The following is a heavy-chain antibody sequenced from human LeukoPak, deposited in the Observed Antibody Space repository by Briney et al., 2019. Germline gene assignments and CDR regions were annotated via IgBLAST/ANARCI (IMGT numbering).Heavy chain of an antibody. Sequence: GGSLRLSCAASGFTFSSYSMNWVRQAPGKGLEWVSSITTRNNIFYADSVKGRFTISRDNSKNSVYLQMTNLRAEDTAVYYCVMVDWGWGSFDVWGQGTMVTVSS. CDR1: GFTFSSYS. V-gene: IGHV3-21*04. D-gene: IGHD3/OR15-3a*01. J-gene: IGHJ3*01. CDR2: ITTRNNI. CDR3: VMVDWGWGSFDV.